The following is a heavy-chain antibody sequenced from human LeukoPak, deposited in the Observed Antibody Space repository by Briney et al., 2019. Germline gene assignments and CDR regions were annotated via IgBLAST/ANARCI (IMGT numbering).Heavy chain of an antibody. J-gene: IGHJ4*02. V-gene: IGHV3-30*18. Sequence: PGGSLRLSCAASGFSFRSYGMHWVRQTPGKGLEWVAVISYDGSNKYYADSVKGRFTISRDNPKNTLYLQMNSLRPEDTAVYYCAKDKLQLLILDYFDYWGQGTLVTVSS. CDR3: AKDKLQLLILDYFDY. CDR2: ISYDGSNK. CDR1: GFSFRSYG. D-gene: IGHD4-11*01.